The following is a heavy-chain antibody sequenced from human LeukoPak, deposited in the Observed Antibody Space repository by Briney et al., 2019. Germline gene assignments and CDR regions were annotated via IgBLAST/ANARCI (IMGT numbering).Heavy chain of an antibody. CDR2: ISGSGGST. Sequence: PGGSLRLSCAASGFTFSSYAMSWVRQAPGKGLEWVSAISGSGGSTYYADSVKGRFTISRDNPKNTLYLQMNSLRAEDTAVYYCAKATGTHFYYYGMDVWGQGTTVTVSS. CDR3: AKATGTHFYYYGMDV. V-gene: IGHV3-23*01. CDR1: GFTFSSYA. D-gene: IGHD1-1*01. J-gene: IGHJ6*02.